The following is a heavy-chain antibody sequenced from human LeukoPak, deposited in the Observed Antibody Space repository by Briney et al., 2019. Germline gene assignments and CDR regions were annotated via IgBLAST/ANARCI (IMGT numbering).Heavy chain of an antibody. CDR1: GFTFSSYA. J-gene: IGHJ4*02. Sequence: QPGRSLRLSCAASGFTFSSYAMNWVRQAPGKGLEWVAVISYDVSNKYYADSVKGRFTISRDNSKNTLYLQMNSLRAEDTAVYYCARDLKDPFQYYFDYWGQGTMVTVSS. CDR2: ISYDVSNK. CDR3: ARDLKDPFQYYFDY. V-gene: IGHV3-30-3*01.